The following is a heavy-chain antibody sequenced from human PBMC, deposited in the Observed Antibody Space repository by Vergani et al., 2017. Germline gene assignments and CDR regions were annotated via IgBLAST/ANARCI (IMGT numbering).Heavy chain of an antibody. Sequence: QVQLKQWGAGVLKPSETLSLTCAVYGGSMEDYYWTWIRQSPQKGLEWIGYIYYNGSTTYSPSLESRVSMSIDTSKSQFSLKLRSVTAADTAVYYCARVLTWYRGFEIWGQGTAVTVSS. J-gene: IGHJ4*02. CDR1: GGSMEDYY. CDR3: ARVLTWYRGFEI. D-gene: IGHD3-10*01. CDR2: IYYNGST. V-gene: IGHV4-34*11.